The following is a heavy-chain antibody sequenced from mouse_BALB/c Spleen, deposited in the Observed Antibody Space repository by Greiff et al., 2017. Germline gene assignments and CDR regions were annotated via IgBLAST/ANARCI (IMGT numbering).Heavy chain of an antibody. D-gene: IGHD1-1*01. Sequence: VHLVESGPGLVAPSQSLSITCTVSGFSLTSYDISWIRQPPGKGLEWLGVIWTGGGTNYNSAFMSRLSISKDNSKSQVFLKMNSLQTDDTAIYYCVRDKYYGSSYWFAYWGQGTLVTVSA. V-gene: IGHV2-9-2*01. J-gene: IGHJ3*01. CDR3: VRDKYYGSSYWFAY. CDR1: GFSLTSYD. CDR2: IWTGGGT.